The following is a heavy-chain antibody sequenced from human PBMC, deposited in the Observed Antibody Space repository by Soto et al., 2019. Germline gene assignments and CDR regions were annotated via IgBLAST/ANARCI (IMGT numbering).Heavy chain of an antibody. CDR2: ISAYIGNT. Sequence: ASVKVSCKASGDTFSSYTISWVRQAPGQGLEWMGWISAYIGNTNYAQKLQGRVTMTADTSTSTAYMELRSLRSDDTAVYYCARVKGSGYHNWFDPWGQGTLVTSPQ. CDR3: ARVKGSGYHNWFDP. CDR1: GDTFSSYT. J-gene: IGHJ5*02. V-gene: IGHV1-18*04. D-gene: IGHD3-22*01.